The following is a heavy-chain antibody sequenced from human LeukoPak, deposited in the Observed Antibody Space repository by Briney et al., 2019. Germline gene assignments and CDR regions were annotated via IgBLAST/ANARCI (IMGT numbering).Heavy chain of an antibody. J-gene: IGHJ3*02. D-gene: IGHD3-9*01. Sequence: SETLSLTCTVSNVSISSGSHYWNWIRQPAGKGLEWIGRIYAGGRSNYNPSLRSRVAISVGTSKNQFSLRLSSVTATDTGVYYCARRYYDILTGYSHDAFDIWGQGTMVTVSS. CDR2: IYAGGRS. CDR3: ARRYYDILTGYSHDAFDI. CDR1: NVSISSGSHY. V-gene: IGHV4-61*02.